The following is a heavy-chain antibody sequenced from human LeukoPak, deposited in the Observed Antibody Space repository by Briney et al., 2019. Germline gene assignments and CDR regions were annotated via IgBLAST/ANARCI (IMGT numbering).Heavy chain of an antibody. CDR2: IYTSGST. CDR1: GSSISSYY. Sequence: SETLSLTCTVSGSSISSYYWSWIRQPAWKGLEWIGRIYTSGSTNYNPSLKSRVTISVDTSKNQFSLKLSSVTAADTAVYYCARDRIRGSGYYTRGYFYYWGQGTLVTVSS. D-gene: IGHD3-3*01. V-gene: IGHV4-4*07. J-gene: IGHJ4*02. CDR3: ARDRIRGSGYYTRGYFYY.